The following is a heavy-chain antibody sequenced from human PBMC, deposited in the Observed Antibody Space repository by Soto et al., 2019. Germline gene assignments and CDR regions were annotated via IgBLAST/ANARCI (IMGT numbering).Heavy chain of an antibody. V-gene: IGHV3-23*01. J-gene: IGHJ5*02. Sequence: GGSLRLSCAASGFTFSSYAMSWVRQAPGKGLEWVSAISGSGGSTYYADSVKGRFTISRDNSKNTLYLQMTNMDPVDTATYYCVVTLTIPSGWFDPWGQGTPVTVSS. CDR1: GFTFSSYA. CDR3: VVTLTIPSGWFDP. D-gene: IGHD3-3*01. CDR2: ISGSGGST.